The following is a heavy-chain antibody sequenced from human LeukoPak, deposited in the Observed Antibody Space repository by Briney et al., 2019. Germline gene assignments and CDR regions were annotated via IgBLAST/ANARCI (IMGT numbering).Heavy chain of an antibody. J-gene: IGHJ4*02. CDR3: AREVDYGDYDY. CDR2: IYYSGST. D-gene: IGHD4-17*01. V-gene: IGHV4-59*01. Sequence: SGTLSLTCTVSGGSISSYYWSWIRQPPGKGLEWIGYIYYSGSTNYNPSLKSRVTISVDTSKNQFSLKLSSVTAADTAVYYCAREVDYGDYDYWGQGTLVTVSS. CDR1: GGSISSYY.